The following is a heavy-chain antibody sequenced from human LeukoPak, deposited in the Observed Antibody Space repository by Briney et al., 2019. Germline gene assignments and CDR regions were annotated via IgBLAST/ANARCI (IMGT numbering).Heavy chain of an antibody. CDR1: GFTFSTYA. Sequence: GGSLRLSCAASGFTFSTYAMSWVRQAPGKGLEWVSGISGSGDRTDYADSVKGRFTISRDNSKNTLYVQMNSLRAEDTAVYYCTRQGSPYYHYGMDVWGQGTTVTVSS. J-gene: IGHJ6*02. D-gene: IGHD3-10*01. V-gene: IGHV3-23*01. CDR2: ISGSGDRT. CDR3: TRQGSPYYHYGMDV.